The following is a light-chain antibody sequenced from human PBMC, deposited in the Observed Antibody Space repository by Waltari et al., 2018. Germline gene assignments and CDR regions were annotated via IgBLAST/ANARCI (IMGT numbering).Light chain of an antibody. V-gene: IGKV3-20*01. CDR2: GAS. CDR1: QSVRGS. J-gene: IGKJ1*01. Sequence: RATLSCRASQSVRGSLAWYQQKAGQAPRLLIYGASSRATGIPDRFSGSGSGTDFSLTISRLEPEDFAVYYCQHYVRLPATFGQGTKVEI. CDR3: QHYVRLPAT.